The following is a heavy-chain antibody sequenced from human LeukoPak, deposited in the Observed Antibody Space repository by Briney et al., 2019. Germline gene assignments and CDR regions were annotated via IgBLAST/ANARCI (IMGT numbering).Heavy chain of an antibody. CDR1: GFTFSSYA. J-gene: IGHJ4*02. D-gene: IGHD6-19*01. CDR3: ARDIEVAVAAPDY. Sequence: GGSLRLSCAASGFTFSSYAMSWVRQAPGKGLEWVSTISSSGDNTYYADSVKGRFTISRDNAKNSLYLQMNSLRAEDTAVYYCARDIEVAVAAPDYWGQGTLVTVSS. CDR2: ISSSGDNT. V-gene: IGHV3-21*01.